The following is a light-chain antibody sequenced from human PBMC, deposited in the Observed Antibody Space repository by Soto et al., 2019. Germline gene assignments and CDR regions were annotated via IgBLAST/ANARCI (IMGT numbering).Light chain of an antibody. CDR3: QQYYSTPQT. V-gene: IGKV4-1*01. Sequence: DMLLAQSPDSLAVSLGERATINCKSSQSVLYSSNNKNYLACYQQKPGQPPKLLIYWASTRESGVPDRLSGSGSGTDFTLTISRLQAEDVPVYYCQQYYSTPQTFAGRTKVDI. CDR1: QSVLYSSNNKNY. J-gene: IGKJ4*01. CDR2: WAS.